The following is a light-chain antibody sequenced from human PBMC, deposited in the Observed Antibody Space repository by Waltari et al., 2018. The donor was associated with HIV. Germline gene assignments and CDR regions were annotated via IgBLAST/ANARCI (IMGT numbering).Light chain of an antibody. V-gene: IGLV1-51*01. CDR1: LHPRKKNS. CDR2: QDD. J-gene: IGLJ6*01. Sequence: QSILTQPPSLSAAPRQTSRPPLLWNHLHPRKKNSASWYRRCPEAAPRLLIYQDDKRPSGNRDRFSASKSATAATLVISGLQTADEADYFCGSWDSGLSVAVFGGGTKVTVL. CDR3: GSWDSGLSVAV.